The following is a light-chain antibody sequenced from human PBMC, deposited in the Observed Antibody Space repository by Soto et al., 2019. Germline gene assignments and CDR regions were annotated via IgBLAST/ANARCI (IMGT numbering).Light chain of an antibody. Sequence: DIQMTQSPSSLSASVGDRVTITCRASQGITNSLAWYQQKPGKIPKLLIYAASTLQSGVPSRFSGSGSGTDFTLTISSLQPEDVATYYCPRYNSAPFTCGPGTKVDSK. CDR2: AAS. CDR1: QGITNS. CDR3: PRYNSAPFT. J-gene: IGKJ3*01. V-gene: IGKV1-27*01.